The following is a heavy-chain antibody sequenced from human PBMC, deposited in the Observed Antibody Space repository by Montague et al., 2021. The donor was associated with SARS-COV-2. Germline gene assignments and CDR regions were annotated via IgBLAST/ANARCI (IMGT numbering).Heavy chain of an antibody. CDR1: GFSLSTSGMC. V-gene: IGHV2-70*01. D-gene: IGHD5-18*01. J-gene: IGHJ6*02. CDR2: IDWDDDK. CDR3: ARIPTAWTPMGNYYYYGMDV. Sequence: PALVKPTQTLTLTCTFSGFSLSTSGMCVSWIRQPPGKALEWLALIDWDDDKYYSTSLKTRLTISKDTSKNQVVLTVTNMDPVDTATFYCARIPTAWTPMGNYYYYGMDVWGQGTTVTVSS.